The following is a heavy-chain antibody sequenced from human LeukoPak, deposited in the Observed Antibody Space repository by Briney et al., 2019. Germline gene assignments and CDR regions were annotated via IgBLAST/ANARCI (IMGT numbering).Heavy chain of an antibody. J-gene: IGHJ4*02. Sequence: ASVKVSCKASGYTFTSYGISWVRQAPGQGLEWMGWISAYNGNTNYAQKLQGRVTMTTDTSTSTACMELRSLRSDDTAVYYCARGGYYYDSSGHRDYWGQGTLVTVSS. CDR2: ISAYNGNT. CDR1: GYTFTSYG. V-gene: IGHV1-18*01. D-gene: IGHD3-22*01. CDR3: ARGGYYYDSSGHRDY.